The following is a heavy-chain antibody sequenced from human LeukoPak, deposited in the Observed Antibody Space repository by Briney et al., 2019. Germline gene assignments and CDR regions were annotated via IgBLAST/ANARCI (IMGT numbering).Heavy chain of an antibody. CDR3: AKEGSLWFGSDAFDI. CDR1: GFTFSSYA. J-gene: IGHJ3*02. CDR2: IGSSGGNT. Sequence: GGSLRLSCAASGFTFSSYAMSWVRRAPGKGLEWVSAIGSSGGNTYYADSVKGRFTISRDNSKNTLYLQMNSLRAEDTAVYYCAKEGSLWFGSDAFDIWGQGTMVTVSS. D-gene: IGHD3-10*01. V-gene: IGHV3-23*01.